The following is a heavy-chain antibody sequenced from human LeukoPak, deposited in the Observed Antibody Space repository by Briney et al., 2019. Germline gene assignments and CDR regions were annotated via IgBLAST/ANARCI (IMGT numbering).Heavy chain of an antibody. Sequence: GGSLSLTCAAYGFIFRAHYMDWLRQAPGKGLEWVGRSRDKSHNYTTAYAASVKGRFTISRDDSKKALFLQMNSLEVEDTAVYYCARFGSPDPWGQGTLVTVSS. CDR1: GFIFRAHY. CDR2: SRDKSHNYTT. J-gene: IGHJ5*02. D-gene: IGHD3-16*01. CDR3: ARFGSPDP. V-gene: IGHV3-72*01.